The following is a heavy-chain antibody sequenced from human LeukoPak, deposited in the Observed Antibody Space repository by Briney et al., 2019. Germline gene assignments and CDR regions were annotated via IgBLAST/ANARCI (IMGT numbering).Heavy chain of an antibody. V-gene: IGHV3-21*01. CDR3: ARDPSSDDYVWGSYRYTNHFDY. CDR1: GFTFSSYS. J-gene: IGHJ4*02. Sequence: GGSLRLSCAASGFTFSSYSMNWVRQAPGKGLEWVSSISSSSSYTYYADSVKGRFTISRDNAKNSLYLQMNSLRAEDTAVYYCARDPSSDDYVWGSYRYTNHFDYWGQGTLVTVSS. CDR2: ISSSSSYT. D-gene: IGHD3-16*02.